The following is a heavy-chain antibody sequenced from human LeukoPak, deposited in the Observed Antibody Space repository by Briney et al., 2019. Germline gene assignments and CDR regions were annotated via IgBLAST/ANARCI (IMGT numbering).Heavy chain of an antibody. CDR3: ASSESGDYDFWSGYYIRFDY. J-gene: IGHJ4*02. V-gene: IGHV1-69*13. CDR2: IIPIFGTA. CDR1: GGTFSSYA. Sequence: SVKVSCKASGGTFSSYATSWVRQAPGQGLEWMGGIIPIFGTANYAQKFQGRVTITADESTSTAYMELSSLRSEDTAVYYCASSESGDYDFWSGYYIRFDYWGQGTLVTVSS. D-gene: IGHD3-3*01.